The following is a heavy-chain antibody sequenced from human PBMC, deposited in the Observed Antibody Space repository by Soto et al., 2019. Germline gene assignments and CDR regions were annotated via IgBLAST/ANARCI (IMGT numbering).Heavy chain of an antibody. CDR1: GYTFTSYG. CDR2: ISGYNGKT. CDR3: AKDLGLRGDQRYYYYYGMDV. D-gene: IGHD3-16*01. J-gene: IGHJ6*02. Sequence: ASVKASCKASGYTFTSYGISWVRQAPGQGLEWMGWISGYNGKTNYAQKVQDRVTISRDNSKNTLYLQMNSLRAEDTAVYYCAKDLGLRGDQRYYYYYGMDVWGQGTTVTVSS. V-gene: IGHV1-18*01.